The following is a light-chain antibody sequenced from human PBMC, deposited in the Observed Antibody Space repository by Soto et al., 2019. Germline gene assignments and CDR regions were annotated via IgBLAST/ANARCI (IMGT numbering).Light chain of an antibody. J-gene: IGLJ2*01. CDR2: DVF. CDR1: SSDVGAYDY. V-gene: IGLV2-11*01. Sequence: QSVLTQPRSVSGSPGQSVTISCTGTSSDVGAYDYVSWYQQYPGKAPKLMIYDVFKRPSGVPDRFSGSKSGNTASLTISGLQAEDEADYYCSSYAGTYTHVVIGGGTKLTVL. CDR3: SSYAGTYTHVV.